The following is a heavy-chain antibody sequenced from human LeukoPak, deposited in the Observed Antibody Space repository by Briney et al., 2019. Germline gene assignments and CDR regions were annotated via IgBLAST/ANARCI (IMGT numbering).Heavy chain of an antibody. J-gene: IGHJ3*02. Sequence: SETLSLTCTVSGGSISSGYYWGWIRQPPGKGLEWIGSIYHSGSTYYNPSLKSRVTISVDTSKNQFSLKLSSVTAADTAVYYCARMGYCSSTSCYTRRSDAFDIWGQGTMVTVSS. CDR1: GGSISSGYY. D-gene: IGHD2-2*02. V-gene: IGHV4-38-2*02. CDR3: ARMGYCSSTSCYTRRSDAFDI. CDR2: IYHSGST.